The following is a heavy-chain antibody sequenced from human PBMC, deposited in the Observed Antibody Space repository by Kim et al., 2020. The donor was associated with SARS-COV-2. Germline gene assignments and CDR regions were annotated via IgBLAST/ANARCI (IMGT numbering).Heavy chain of an antibody. D-gene: IGHD3-22*01. Sequence: ASVKVSCKASGYTFTSYGISWVRQAPGQGLEWMGWISAYNGNTNYAQKLQGRVTMTTDTSTSTAYMELRSLRSDDTAVYYCARDDPGYDSSGYYPPPFDYWGQGTLVTVSS. CDR2: ISAYNGNT. CDR1: GYTFTSYG. V-gene: IGHV1-18*01. CDR3: ARDDPGYDSSGYYPPPFDY. J-gene: IGHJ4*02.